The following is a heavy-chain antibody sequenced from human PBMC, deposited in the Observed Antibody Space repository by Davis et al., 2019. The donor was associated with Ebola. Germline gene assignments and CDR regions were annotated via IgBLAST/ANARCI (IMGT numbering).Heavy chain of an antibody. Sequence: ASVKVSCKASGYTLTSYYMHWVRQAPGQGLEWMGIINPSGGSTSYAQTFQGRVTMTRDTSTSTVYMELSRLRSDDTAVYYCARDLSDIVVVPAARNWFDPWGQGTLVTVSS. CDR1: GYTLTSYY. CDR2: INPSGGST. D-gene: IGHD2-2*01. CDR3: ARDLSDIVVVPAARNWFDP. J-gene: IGHJ5*02. V-gene: IGHV1-46*01.